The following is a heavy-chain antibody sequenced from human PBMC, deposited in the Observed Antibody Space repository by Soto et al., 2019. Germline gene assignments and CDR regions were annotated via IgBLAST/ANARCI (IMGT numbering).Heavy chain of an antibody. CDR2: IYYSGST. Sequence: PSETLSLTCTVSGGSISSYYWNWIRQHPGKGLEWIGYIYYSGSTYYNPSLKSRVTISVDTSKNQFSLKLSSVTAADTAVYYCSRVPGPWGQGTLVTVSS. D-gene: IGHD3-3*01. CDR1: GGSISSYY. J-gene: IGHJ5*02. CDR3: SRVPGP. V-gene: IGHV4-59*06.